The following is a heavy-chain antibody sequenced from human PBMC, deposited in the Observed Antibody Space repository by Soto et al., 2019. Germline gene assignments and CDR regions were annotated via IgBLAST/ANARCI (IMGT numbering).Heavy chain of an antibody. V-gene: IGHV1-69*01. D-gene: IGHD3-16*02. Sequence: QVQLVQSETEVKKPGSAVKVSCKASGGTFNTYAMNWVRQAPGQGLEWMGGIIPMFDTPRYAQKFQGRVTINVDEYTTTAYMELSSLRSDDTAVYYCTRSIGSGGVIGGFDYWGQGTLVTVSS. CDR1: GGTFNTYA. CDR2: IIPMFDTP. CDR3: TRSIGSGGVIGGFDY. J-gene: IGHJ4*02.